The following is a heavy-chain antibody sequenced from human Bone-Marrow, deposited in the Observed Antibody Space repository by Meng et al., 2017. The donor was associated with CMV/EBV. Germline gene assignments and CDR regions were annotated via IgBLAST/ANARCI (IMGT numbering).Heavy chain of an antibody. J-gene: IGHJ6*02. D-gene: IGHD3-22*01. CDR1: GGSFSGYY. Sequence: SETLSLTCAVYGGSFSGYYWSWIRQPPGKGLEWIGEINHSGSTNYNPSLKSRVTISVDTSKNQFSLKLSSVTAADTAVYYCAREVWYDSSGWEHYYYYGMDVWGQGTTATVSS. CDR3: AREVWYDSSGWEHYYYYGMDV. V-gene: IGHV4-34*01. CDR2: INHSGST.